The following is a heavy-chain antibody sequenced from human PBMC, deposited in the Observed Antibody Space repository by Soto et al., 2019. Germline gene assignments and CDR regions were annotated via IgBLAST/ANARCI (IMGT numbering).Heavy chain of an antibody. CDR3: ASKGYYDSSGYYYL. Sequence: GGSLRLSCAASGFTFSDYYMSWIRQAPGKGLEWVSYISSSGSTIYYADSVKGRFTISRDNAKNSLYLQMNSLRAEDTAVYYCASKGYYDSSGYYYLWGQGTLVTVSS. CDR2: ISSSGSTI. D-gene: IGHD3-22*01. J-gene: IGHJ1*01. V-gene: IGHV3-11*01. CDR1: GFTFSDYY.